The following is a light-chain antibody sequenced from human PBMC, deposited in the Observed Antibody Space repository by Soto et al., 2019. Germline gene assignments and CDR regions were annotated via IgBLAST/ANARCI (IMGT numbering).Light chain of an antibody. CDR2: DVD. CDR3: SSFTSSNTYV. J-gene: IGLJ1*01. V-gene: IGLV2-14*03. Sequence: QSALTQPASVSASPGQSITISCTGTSSDVGGTNHVSWYQQHPGRAPKLMIYDVDNRPSGVSHRFSGSKSGNTASLTISGLLAEDEADYYCSSFTSSNTYVFGTGTKLTV. CDR1: SSDVGGTNH.